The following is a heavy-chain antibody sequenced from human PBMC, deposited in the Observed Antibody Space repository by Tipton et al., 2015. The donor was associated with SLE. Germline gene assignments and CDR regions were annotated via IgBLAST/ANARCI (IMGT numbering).Heavy chain of an antibody. CDR2: IYTNENT. Sequence: TLSLTCTVSGGSISSYYWSWIRQPAGGGLEGIGRIYTNENTNYNPSLKSRVTISVDTSKNQFSLKLSFVTPADTAVYYCARGSTTWMFWGQGKLVTVSS. CDR1: GGSISSYY. D-gene: IGHD1-1*01. V-gene: IGHV4-4*07. J-gene: IGHJ4*02. CDR3: ARGSTTWMF.